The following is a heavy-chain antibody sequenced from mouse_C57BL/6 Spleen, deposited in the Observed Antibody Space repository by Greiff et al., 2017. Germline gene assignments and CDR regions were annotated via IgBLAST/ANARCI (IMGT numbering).Heavy chain of an antibody. CDR2: IYPRSGNT. Sequence: VQLKQSGAELARPGASVKLSCKASGYTFTSYGISWVKQRTGQGLEWIGEIYPRSGNTYYNEKFKGKATLTADKSSSTAYMELRSLTSEDSAVYFCARGYDYAMDYWGQGTSVTVSS. V-gene: IGHV1-81*01. CDR3: ARGYDYAMDY. D-gene: IGHD1-2*01. J-gene: IGHJ4*01. CDR1: GYTFTSYG.